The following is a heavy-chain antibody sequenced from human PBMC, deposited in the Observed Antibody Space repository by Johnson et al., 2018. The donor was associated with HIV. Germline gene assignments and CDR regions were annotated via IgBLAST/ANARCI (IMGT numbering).Heavy chain of an antibody. CDR2: VTGTGGDT. D-gene: IGHD3-22*01. CDR3: ARGSYYDSSGDAFDI. Sequence: VQLVESGGGVVRPGGSLRLSCAASGFTFDDYGMSWVRQAPGKGLEWVSGVTGTGGDTYYAESVKGRFTIPRDNSKNKLYLQMKSLRAEDTAVYYCARGSYYDSSGDAFDICDQGTMVTVSS. CDR1: GFTFDDYG. J-gene: IGHJ3*02. V-gene: IGHV3-20*04.